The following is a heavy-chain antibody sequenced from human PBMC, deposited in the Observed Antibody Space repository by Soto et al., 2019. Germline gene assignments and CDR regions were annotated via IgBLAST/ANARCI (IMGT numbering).Heavy chain of an antibody. V-gene: IGHV3-48*01. CDR3: ARGYCSGSKCYSAADY. Sequence: GGSLRLSCAASGFPFSSYTMNWVRQGPGAGLEWVSSLSPSSSSIHYADSVKGRFTISRDNARNSLYLQMNSLRAEDTAVYYCARGYCSGSKCYSAADYWGQGTLVTVSS. J-gene: IGHJ4*02. CDR1: GFPFSSYT. D-gene: IGHD2-15*01. CDR2: LSPSSSSI.